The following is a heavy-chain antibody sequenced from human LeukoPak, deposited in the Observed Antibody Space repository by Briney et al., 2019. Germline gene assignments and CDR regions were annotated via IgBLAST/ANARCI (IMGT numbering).Heavy chain of an antibody. CDR2: IIPIFGTA. V-gene: IGHV1-69*05. J-gene: IGHJ4*02. Sequence: GASVKVSCKASGGTFSSYAISWVRHAPAHGLEWMGGIIPIFGTANYAQKFQGRVTITTDESARTAYMALSSLRSEDTAVYYWARVYCSGGSCYDGRFDYWGQGTLVTVSS. CDR3: ARVYCSGGSCYDGRFDY. CDR1: GGTFSSYA. D-gene: IGHD2-15*01.